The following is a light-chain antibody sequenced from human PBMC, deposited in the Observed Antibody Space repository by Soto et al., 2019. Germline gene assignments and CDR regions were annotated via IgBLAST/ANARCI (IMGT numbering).Light chain of an antibody. Sequence: VSPGERATLSCRAIQSVSSSYLAWYQQKPGQAPRLLIYGASTRATGIPARFSGSGSGTEFTLTISSLQSEDFAVYYCQQYNNWPPITFGQGTRLEI. CDR2: GAS. CDR1: QSVSSSY. V-gene: IGKV3-15*01. CDR3: QQYNNWPPIT. J-gene: IGKJ5*01.